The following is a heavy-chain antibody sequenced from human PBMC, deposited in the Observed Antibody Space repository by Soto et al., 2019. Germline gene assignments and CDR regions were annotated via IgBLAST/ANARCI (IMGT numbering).Heavy chain of an antibody. CDR1: GFTFSDYY. D-gene: IGHD3-16*01. V-gene: IGHV3-11*01. J-gene: IGHJ2*01. CDR3: ASYVQSYWYFDL. Sequence: GGSLRLSCAASGFTFSDYYMSWIRQAPGKGLEWVSYISSSGSTIYYADSVKGRFTISRDNAKNSLYLQMNSLRAEDTAVYYCASYVQSYWYFDLWGRGTLVTVSS. CDR2: ISSSGSTI.